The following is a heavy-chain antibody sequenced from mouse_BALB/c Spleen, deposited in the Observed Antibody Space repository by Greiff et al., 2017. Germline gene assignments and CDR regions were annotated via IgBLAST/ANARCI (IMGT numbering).Heavy chain of an antibody. V-gene: IGHV1-7*01. J-gene: IGHJ2*01. CDR1: GYTFTSYW. CDR2: INPSTGYT. CDR3: AAAVVSLKNY. Sequence: VQLQQSGAELAKPGASVKMSCKASGYTFTSYWMHWVKQRPGQGLEWIGYINPSTGYTEYNQKFKDKATLTADKSSSTAYMQLSSLTSEDSAVYYCAAAVVSLKNYWGQGTTLTVSS. D-gene: IGHD1-1*01.